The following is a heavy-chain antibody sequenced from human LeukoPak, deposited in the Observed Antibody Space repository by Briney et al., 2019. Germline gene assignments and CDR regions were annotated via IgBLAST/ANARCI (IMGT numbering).Heavy chain of an antibody. V-gene: IGHV3-30*02. J-gene: IGHJ4*02. CDR2: IRSDGSNK. D-gene: IGHD3-10*01. CDR1: GFTFSNYG. Sequence: GGSLRLSCAASGFTFSNYGMHWVRQTLGKGLEWVAFIRSDGSNKYYADSVKGRFTISRDNSKNTLYLQMNSLRDDDTAVYYCATYYYGSGPEKWGQGTLVTVSS. CDR3: ATYYYGSGPEK.